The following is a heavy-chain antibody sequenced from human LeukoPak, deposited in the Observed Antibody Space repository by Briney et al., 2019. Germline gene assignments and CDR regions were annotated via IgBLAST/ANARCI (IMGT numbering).Heavy chain of an antibody. CDR1: GFTFSSYA. D-gene: IGHD2-2*01. J-gene: IGHJ4*02. CDR2: ISGSGGST. V-gene: IGHV3-23*01. Sequence: GGSLRLSCAASGFTFSSYAMSWVRQAPGEGLEWVSAISGSGGSTYYADSVKGRFTISRDNSKNTLYLQMNSLRAEDTAVYYCAKDPHSTSYLYYFDYWGQGTLVTVSS. CDR3: AKDPHSTSYLYYFDY.